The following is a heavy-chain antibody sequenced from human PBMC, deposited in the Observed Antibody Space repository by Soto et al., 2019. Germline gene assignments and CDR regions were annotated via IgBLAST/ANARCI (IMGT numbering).Heavy chain of an antibody. Sequence: VGSLRLSCAASGFTFSSYGMHWVRQAPGKGLEWVAVIWYDGSNKYYADSVKGRFTISRDNSKNTLYLQMNSLRAEDTAVYYCARGRYNYVWFGDPDFDYWGQGNLVTVYS. V-gene: IGHV3-33*01. D-gene: IGHD3-10*01. CDR2: IWYDGSNK. J-gene: IGHJ4*02. CDR3: ARGRYNYVWFGDPDFDY. CDR1: GFTFSSYG.